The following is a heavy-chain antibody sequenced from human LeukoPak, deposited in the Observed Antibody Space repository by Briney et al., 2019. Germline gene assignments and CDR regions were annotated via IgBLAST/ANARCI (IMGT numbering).Heavy chain of an antibody. CDR3: ARYHNGYDDY. D-gene: IGHD5-12*01. Sequence: PSETLSLTCSVSGGSISSSSYYWGWIRQPPGKGLEWIGSIYYSGRTYYNPSLQSRVTISLDTSKSQFSLKLTSVTAAGTAVYYCARYHNGYDDYWGQGALVTVSS. V-gene: IGHV4-39*07. J-gene: IGHJ4*02. CDR1: GGSISSSSYY. CDR2: IYYSGRT.